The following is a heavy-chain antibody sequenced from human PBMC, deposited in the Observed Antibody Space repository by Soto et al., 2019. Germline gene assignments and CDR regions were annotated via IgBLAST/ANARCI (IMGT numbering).Heavy chain of an antibody. CDR3: TRGPRATSAGTGAR. J-gene: IGHJ4*02. D-gene: IGHD6-13*01. CDR2: INDDGTFT. V-gene: IGHV3-74*01. Sequence: EVQLVESGGGVIQPGGSLRLSCKASGFTFTMNWMPWVRQVAGKGLGWVSRINDDGTFTDYGDSVKGRFTISRDNAWDTLYLQMNNLRDEHTGTYFCTRGPRATSAGTGARWGPGTLVTVSS. CDR1: GFTFTMNW.